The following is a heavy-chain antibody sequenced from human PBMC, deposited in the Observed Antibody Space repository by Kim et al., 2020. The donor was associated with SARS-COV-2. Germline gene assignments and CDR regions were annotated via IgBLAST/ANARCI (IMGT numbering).Heavy chain of an antibody. CDR3: ARGSSWELPSIDY. Sequence: ADSVKGRVTISRDNAKNSLYLQMNSLRAEDTAVYYCARGSSWELPSIDYWGQGTLVTVSS. D-gene: IGHD1-26*01. V-gene: IGHV3-21*01. J-gene: IGHJ4*02.